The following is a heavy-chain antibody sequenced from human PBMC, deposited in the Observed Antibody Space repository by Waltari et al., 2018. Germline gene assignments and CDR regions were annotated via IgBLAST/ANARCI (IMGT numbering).Heavy chain of an antibody. CDR2: INPNSGGT. V-gene: IGHV1-2*02. CDR3: ARPSYGSGSFDY. J-gene: IGHJ4*02. CDR1: GYTFTGYY. Sequence: QVQLVQSGAEVKKPGASVKVSCKASGYTFTGYYMHWVRQAPGQGLEWMGWINPNSGGTNNAQKFQGRVTMTRDTSISTAYMELSRLRSDDTAVYYCARPSYGSGSFDYWGQGTLVTVSS. D-gene: IGHD3-10*01.